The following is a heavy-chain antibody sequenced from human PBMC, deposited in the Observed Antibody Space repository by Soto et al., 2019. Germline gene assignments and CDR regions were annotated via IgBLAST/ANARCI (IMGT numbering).Heavy chain of an antibody. D-gene: IGHD5-12*01. CDR2: ISSSSSYI. CDR1: GFTFSSYS. Sequence: PVGPLRLSYAASGFTFSSYSMNWVRQAPGNGLEWVSSISSSSSYIYYADSVKGRFTISRDNAKNSLYLQMNSLRAEDTAVYYCARDERWLQFAAPGPFDYWGQGTLVTVSS. V-gene: IGHV3-21*01. CDR3: ARDERWLQFAAPGPFDY. J-gene: IGHJ4*02.